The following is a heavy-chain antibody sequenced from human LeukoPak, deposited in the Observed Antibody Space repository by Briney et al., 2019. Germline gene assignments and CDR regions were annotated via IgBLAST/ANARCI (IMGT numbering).Heavy chain of an antibody. D-gene: IGHD2-15*01. V-gene: IGHV3-23*01. Sequence: GGSLRLSCVASTFSFSRYPMGWVRQAPGKGLEWVSGISAGGDGTYYADPVKGRFTISRDNSKNTLYLQMNSLRAEDTAVYYCAKSRILGYCSGGSCYFNFDYWGQGTLVTVSS. CDR1: TFSFSRYP. CDR3: AKSRILGYCSGGSCYFNFDY. J-gene: IGHJ4*02. CDR2: ISAGGDGT.